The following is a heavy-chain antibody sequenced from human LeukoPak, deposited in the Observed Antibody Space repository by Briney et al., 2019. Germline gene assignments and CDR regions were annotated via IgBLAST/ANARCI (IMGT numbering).Heavy chain of an antibody. Sequence: GGSLRLSCAAAGFSFSSYWMSWVRQAPGKGLEWVANIKEDGSEKYYVDSVKGRFTISRDNAQNSLYLQMNSLRAEDTAVYYCVRDLAGPPQEAFDIWGQGTVVTVSS. J-gene: IGHJ3*02. V-gene: IGHV3-7*01. CDR2: IKEDGSEK. CDR1: GFSFSSYW. CDR3: VRDLAGPPQEAFDI.